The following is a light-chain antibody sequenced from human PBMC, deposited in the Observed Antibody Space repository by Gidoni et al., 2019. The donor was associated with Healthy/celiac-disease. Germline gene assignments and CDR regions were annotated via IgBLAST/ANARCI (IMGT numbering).Light chain of an antibody. CDR3: HQYGRSPFT. J-gene: IGKJ3*01. Sequence: EIELTQSPGTLSLSPGERAILSCRASQSVSNSFLAWYQQKPGQAPRLLIYGASNRATGLPDRFSGSGAGTDFTLTISRLEPEDFAVYYCHQYGRSPFTIXPXTKVDVK. CDR2: GAS. CDR1: QSVSNSF. V-gene: IGKV3-20*01.